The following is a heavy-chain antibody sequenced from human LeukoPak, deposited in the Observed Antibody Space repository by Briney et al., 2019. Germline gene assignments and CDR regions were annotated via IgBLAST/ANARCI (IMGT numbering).Heavy chain of an antibody. D-gene: IGHD3-9*01. CDR1: GFTFTSYSMN. J-gene: IGHJ6*02. Sequence: GSLRLSCAASGFTFTSYSMNWVRQAPGKGLEWIGSVYYSGSTYYNPSLKSRVTISVDTSKNQFSLKLSSVTAADTAVYYCARQSSYYDILTGLNYYYYYGMDVWGQGTTVTVSS. CDR3: ARQSSYYDILTGLNYYYYYGMDV. V-gene: IGHV4-39*01. CDR2: VYYSGST.